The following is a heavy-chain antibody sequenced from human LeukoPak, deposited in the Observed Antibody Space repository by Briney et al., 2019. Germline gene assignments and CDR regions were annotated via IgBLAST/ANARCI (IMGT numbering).Heavy chain of an antibody. V-gene: IGHV1-69*01. J-gene: IGHJ3*02. CDR1: GGTFSSYA. Sequence: GSSVKVSCKASGGTFSSYAISWVRQAPGQGLEWMGGIIPIFGTANYAQKFQGRVTITADESTSTAYMELSSLRSEGTAVYYCARGRASSTSPYAFDIWGQGTMVTVSS. CDR3: ARGRASSTSPYAFDI. CDR2: IIPIFGTA. D-gene: IGHD2-2*01.